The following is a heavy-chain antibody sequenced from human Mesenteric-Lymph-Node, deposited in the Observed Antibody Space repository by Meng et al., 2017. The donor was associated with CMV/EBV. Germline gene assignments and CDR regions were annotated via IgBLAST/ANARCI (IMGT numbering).Heavy chain of an antibody. CDR3: ATERPYTSSAISDF. V-gene: IGHV1-69*17. J-gene: IGHJ4*02. D-gene: IGHD6-6*01. CDR1: GGTFSSYG. CDR2: IIPMYEIT. Sequence: SGGTFSSYGIGWVRQAPGQGLEWMGGIIPMYEITTYAQKFQGRVTITADKSTTTAYMELSRLRSEDTALYYCATERPYTSSAISDFWGQGTLVTVSS.